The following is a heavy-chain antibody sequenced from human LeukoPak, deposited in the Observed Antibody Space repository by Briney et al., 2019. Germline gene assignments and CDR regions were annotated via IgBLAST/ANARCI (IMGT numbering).Heavy chain of an antibody. CDR1: GYSISSGYY. J-gene: IGHJ4*02. CDR3: ASEPQMTVPEDYSDY. CDR2: LHHTGST. D-gene: IGHD6-19*01. Sequence: PSETLSLTCGVSGYSISSGYYWGWIRQPPGKGLEWIATLHHTGSTYYNPSLKSRVTISLDTSRNQFSLRLSSVTAADTAVYYCASEPQMTVPEDYSDYWGQGTLVSVSS. V-gene: IGHV4-38-2*01.